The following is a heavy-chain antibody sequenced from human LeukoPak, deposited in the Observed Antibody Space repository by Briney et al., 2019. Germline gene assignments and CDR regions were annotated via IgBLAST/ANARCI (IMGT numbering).Heavy chain of an antibody. D-gene: IGHD2-21*02. Sequence: GGSLRLSCAPSGLTDNRSYMNWVRHAPGKGLDWISVIYSGGSTNYADSVKGRFTISRDNSKNMVYLQMNSLRAEDTAVYYCVRGGTSVTAPFWGQGTMVTVSS. CDR1: GLTDNRSY. CDR3: VRGGTSVTAPF. V-gene: IGHV3-66*01. J-gene: IGHJ3*01. CDR2: IYSGGST.